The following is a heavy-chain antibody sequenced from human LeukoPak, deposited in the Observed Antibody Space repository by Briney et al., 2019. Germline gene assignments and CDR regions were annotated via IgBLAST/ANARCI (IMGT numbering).Heavy chain of an antibody. CDR3: AKGAGSSWYSYYYYMDV. J-gene: IGHJ6*03. D-gene: IGHD6-13*01. CDR2: ISYDGSNK. Sequence: GGSLRLSCAASGFTFSSYGMHWVRQAPGKGLEWVAVISYDGSNKYYADSVKGRFTFSRDNSKNTLYLQMNGLRAEDTAVYYCAKGAGSSWYSYYYYMDVWGKGTTVTVSS. CDR1: GFTFSSYG. V-gene: IGHV3-30*18.